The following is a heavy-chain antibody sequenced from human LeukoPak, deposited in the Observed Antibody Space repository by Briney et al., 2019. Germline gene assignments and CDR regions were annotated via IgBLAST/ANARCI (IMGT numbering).Heavy chain of an antibody. CDR1: GGTFSSYA. CDR2: IIPILGIA. Sequence: SVKVSCKASGGTFSSYAISWVRQAPRQGLEWMGRIIPILGIANYAQKFQGRVTITADKSTSTAYMELSSLRSEDTAVYYCARDRIAVAGTGLGYWGQGTLVTVSS. D-gene: IGHD6-19*01. CDR3: ARDRIAVAGTGLGY. V-gene: IGHV1-69*04. J-gene: IGHJ4*02.